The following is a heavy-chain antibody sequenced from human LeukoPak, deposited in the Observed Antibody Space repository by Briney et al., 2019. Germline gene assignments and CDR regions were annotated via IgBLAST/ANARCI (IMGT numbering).Heavy chain of an antibody. CDR2: IGSSSSYI. J-gene: IGHJ4*02. CDR1: GFTFSSYA. V-gene: IGHV3-21*01. CDR3: ARGATVRTPPLDY. D-gene: IGHD4-23*01. Sequence: PGGSLRLSCAASGFTFSSYAMHWVRQAPGKGLEWVSSIGSSSSYIYYADSVKGRFSISRDNAKNSLYLQMNSLRAEDTAVYYCARGATVRTPPLDYWGQGTLVTVSS.